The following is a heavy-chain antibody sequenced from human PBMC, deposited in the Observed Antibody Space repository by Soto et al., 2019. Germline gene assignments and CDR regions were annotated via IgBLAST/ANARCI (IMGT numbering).Heavy chain of an antibody. D-gene: IGHD1-1*01. CDR2: IKSKSDGMTT. CDR3: TTANFQKAWATFDY. CDR1: GFTFINTW. V-gene: IGHV3-15*01. Sequence: GGSLRLSCVASGFTFINTWMSWVRQAPGKGLEWVGRIKSKSDGMTTDYAVPVKGRFTISRDDSKNTWYLQMNSLKTDDTALYYCTTANFQKAWATFDYWGQAALVTAPQ. J-gene: IGHJ4*02.